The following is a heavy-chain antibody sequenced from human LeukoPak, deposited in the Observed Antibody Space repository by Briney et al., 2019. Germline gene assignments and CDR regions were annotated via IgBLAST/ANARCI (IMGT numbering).Heavy chain of an antibody. CDR1: GGSISSSSYY. J-gene: IGHJ5*02. V-gene: IGHV4-39*07. D-gene: IGHD3-22*01. CDR2: IYYSGST. CDR3: ARVNYYDSSDFNWFDP. Sequence: SETLSLTCTVSGGSISSSSYYWGWIRQPPGKGLEWIGSIYYSGSTYYNPSLKSRATISVDTSKNQFSLKLSSVTAADTAVYYCARVNYYDSSDFNWFDPWGQGTLVTVSS.